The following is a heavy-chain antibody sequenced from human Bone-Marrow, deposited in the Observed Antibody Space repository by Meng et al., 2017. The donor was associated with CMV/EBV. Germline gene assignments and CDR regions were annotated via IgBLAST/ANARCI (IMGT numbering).Heavy chain of an antibody. CDR1: GFTVSGYY. Sequence: GGPLRLSCAASGFTVSGYYMSWVRQAPGKGLEFVAVISSGGFTYYADSVKGRFTISRDNSKNTLYLQMNSLRAEETALYYCARGPSGSFEGVDYWGPGTLVTVSS. V-gene: IGHV3-53*01. CDR2: ISSGGFT. D-gene: IGHD1-26*01. J-gene: IGHJ4*02. CDR3: ARGPSGSFEGVDY.